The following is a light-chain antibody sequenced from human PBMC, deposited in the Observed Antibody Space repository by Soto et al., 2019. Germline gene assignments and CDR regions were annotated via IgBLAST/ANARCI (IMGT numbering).Light chain of an antibody. V-gene: IGKV3-20*01. CDR2: GAS. Sequence: IVLTQSPGTLSLSPGERATLSCRASQSISSSYLDCYQQKPGQAPRLLIYGASSMATGIPDRFSGSESGTDFTLTISRLEPEDFAVYYCQQYGSSPLSFGGGTKVEIK. J-gene: IGKJ4*01. CDR1: QSISSSY. CDR3: QQYGSSPLS.